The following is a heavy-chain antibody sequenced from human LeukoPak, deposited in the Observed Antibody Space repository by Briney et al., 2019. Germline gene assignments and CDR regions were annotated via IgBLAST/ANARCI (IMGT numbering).Heavy chain of an antibody. CDR2: ISYDGSNK. V-gene: IGHV3-30*03. J-gene: IGHJ4*02. D-gene: IGHD1-7*01. CDR3: ARDTPENWNYPVY. CDR1: GFTFSSYG. Sequence: GGSLRLSCAASGFTFSSYGMPWVRQAPGKGLEWVAVISYDGSNKYYADSVKGRFTISRDNSKNTLYLQMNSLRAEDTAVYYCARDTPENWNYPVYWGQGTLVTVSS.